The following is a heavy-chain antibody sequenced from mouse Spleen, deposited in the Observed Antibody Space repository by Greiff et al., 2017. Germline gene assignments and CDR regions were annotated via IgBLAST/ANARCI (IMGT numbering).Heavy chain of an antibody. Sequence: QVQLKQSGAELAKPGASVKLSCKASGYTFTSYWMHWVKQRPGQGLEWIGYINPSSGYTKYNQKFKDKATLTADKSSSTAYMQLSSLTYEDSAVYYCAKDYDVGYYAMDYWGQGTSVTVSS. CDR1: GYTFTSYW. CDR3: AKDYDVGYYAMDY. J-gene: IGHJ4*01. V-gene: IGHV1-7*01. D-gene: IGHD2-4*01. CDR2: INPSSGYT.